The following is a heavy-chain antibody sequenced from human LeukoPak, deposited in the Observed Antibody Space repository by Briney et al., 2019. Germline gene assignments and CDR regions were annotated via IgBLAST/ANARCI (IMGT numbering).Heavy chain of an antibody. Sequence: GASVKVSCKASGYTFTSYGISWVRQAPGQGLEWMGWINTNTGNPTYAQGFTGRFVFSLDTSVSTAYLQISSLKAEDTAVYYCARAEVVPAAHFDYWGQGTLVTVSS. CDR1: GYTFTSYG. CDR3: ARAEVVPAAHFDY. V-gene: IGHV7-4-1*02. CDR2: INTNTGNP. D-gene: IGHD2-2*01. J-gene: IGHJ4*02.